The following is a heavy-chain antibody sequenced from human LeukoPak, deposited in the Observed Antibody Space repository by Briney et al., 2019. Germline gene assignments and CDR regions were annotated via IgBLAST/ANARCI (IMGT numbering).Heavy chain of an antibody. Sequence: GGSLRLSCAASGFTFSTFAMIWVRQPPGKGLEWVSSIFPSGGEIHYADSVKGRFTISRDNSKKSLYLQMNGLRPDDTALYYCAREGAIVGNAFDLWGLGTMVIVSS. V-gene: IGHV3-23*01. CDR2: IFPSGGEI. CDR1: GFTFSTFA. J-gene: IGHJ3*01. CDR3: AREGAIVGNAFDL. D-gene: IGHD3-16*02.